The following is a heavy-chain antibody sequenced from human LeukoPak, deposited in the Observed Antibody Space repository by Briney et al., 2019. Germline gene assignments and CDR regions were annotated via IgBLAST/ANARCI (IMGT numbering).Heavy chain of an antibody. CDR3: ARDQGFSYYFYYMDV. J-gene: IGHJ6*03. V-gene: IGHV3-21*01. CDR1: GFTFSSYN. D-gene: IGHD3-3*01. Sequence: GGSLRLSCAASGFTFSSYNMNWVRQAPGKGLEWVSSISTSSSYIYYADSVKGRFTISRDNAKNSLYLQMNSLRAEDTAVYYCARDQGFSYYFYYMDVWGKGTTVTVSS. CDR2: ISTSSSYI.